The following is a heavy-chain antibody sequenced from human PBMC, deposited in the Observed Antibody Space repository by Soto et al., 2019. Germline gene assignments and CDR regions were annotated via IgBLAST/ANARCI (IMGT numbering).Heavy chain of an antibody. D-gene: IGHD3-22*01. CDR1: GGSISSGGYY. CDR2: IYYSGST. V-gene: IGHV4-31*03. Sequence: SETLSLTCTVSGGSISSGGYYWSWIRQHPGKGLEWIGYIYYSGSTYYNPSLKSRVTISVDTSKNQFSLKLSSVTAADTAVYYCALARGDSSGYYFYFDYWGQGTLVTVSS. J-gene: IGHJ4*02. CDR3: ALARGDSSGYYFYFDY.